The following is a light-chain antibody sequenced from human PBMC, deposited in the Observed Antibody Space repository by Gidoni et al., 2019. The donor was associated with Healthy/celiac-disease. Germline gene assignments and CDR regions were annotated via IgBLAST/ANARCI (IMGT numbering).Light chain of an antibody. J-gene: IGLJ3*02. CDR1: SSNIGAGYD. V-gene: IGLV1-40*01. CDR2: GNS. CDR3: QSYDSSLSGWV. Sequence: QSVLKQPPSVSGAPGQRDTISCTGSSSNIGAGYDVHWYQPLPGTAPKLLIYGNSNRPSGVPDRFSGSKSGTSASLAITGLQAEDEADYYCQSYDSSLSGWVFGGGTKLTVL.